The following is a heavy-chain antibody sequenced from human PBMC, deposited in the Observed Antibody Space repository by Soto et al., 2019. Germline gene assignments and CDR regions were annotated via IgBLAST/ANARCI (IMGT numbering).Heavy chain of an antibody. D-gene: IGHD1-1*01. V-gene: IGHV4-61*01. CDR2: FYYSGST. Sequence: SETVSLTCTVSGCSVSGGSYFWSWVRQPPGKGLEWIGYFYYSGSTKYNPSLKSRVTILEDTSKNQFSLKLNSVTAADTAVYYCAREGRMGTFDYWGQGALVTVS. J-gene: IGHJ4*02. CDR3: AREGRMGTFDY. CDR1: GCSVSGGSYF.